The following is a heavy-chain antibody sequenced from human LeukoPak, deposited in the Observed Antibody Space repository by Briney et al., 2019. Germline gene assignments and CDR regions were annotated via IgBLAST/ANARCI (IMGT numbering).Heavy chain of an antibody. CDR2: INPNSGGT. Sequence: GASVKVSCKASGYTFTGYYMHWVRQAPGQGLEWMGWINPNSGGTNYAQKFQGRVTMTRDTSISTAYMELSRLRSDDTAVYYCARSYDSSGCYFEGDWFDPWGQGTLVTVSS. CDR3: ARSYDSSGCYFEGDWFDP. J-gene: IGHJ5*02. V-gene: IGHV1-2*02. D-gene: IGHD3-22*01. CDR1: GYTFTGYY.